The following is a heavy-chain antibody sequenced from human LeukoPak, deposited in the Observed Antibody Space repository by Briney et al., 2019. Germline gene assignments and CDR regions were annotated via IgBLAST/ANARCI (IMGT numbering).Heavy chain of an antibody. CDR1: GGSISSSSYY. J-gene: IGHJ4*02. CDR2: VSYSGST. V-gene: IGHV4-61*01. D-gene: IGHD1-26*01. Sequence: SETLSLTCTVSGGSISSSSYYWSWIRQPPGKGLEWIGYVSYSGSTNYSPSLKSRVTISVDTSKNQFSLKLSSVTAADTAVYFCARDSFYSGSDYWGQGTLVTVSS. CDR3: ARDSFYSGSDY.